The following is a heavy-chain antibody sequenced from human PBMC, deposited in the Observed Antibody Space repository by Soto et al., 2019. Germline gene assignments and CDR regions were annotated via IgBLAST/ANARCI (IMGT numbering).Heavy chain of an antibody. V-gene: IGHV4-34*01. CDR3: ARAESGVGYYYYYGMDV. J-gene: IGHJ6*02. CDR1: GGSFSGEY. D-gene: IGHD3-10*01. CDR2: INHSGST. Sequence: SGTLALTCAVYGGSFSGEYWSWIRQPPGKGLEWIGEINHSGSTNHNPSLKSRVTISVDTSKNQFSLKLSSVTAADTAVYYCARAESGVGYYYYYGMDVWGQGTTVTVSS.